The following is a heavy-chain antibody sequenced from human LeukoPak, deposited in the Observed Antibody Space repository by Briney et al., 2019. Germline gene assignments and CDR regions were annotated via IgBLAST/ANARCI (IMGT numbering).Heavy chain of an antibody. CDR2: INHNGNVN. J-gene: IGHJ6*02. V-gene: IGHV3-7*03. CDR3: ARGAGLDV. CDR1: GFTFSSYW. Sequence: GGSLRLSCAASGFTFSSYWMNWARQAPGKGLEWVASINHNGNVNYYVDSVKGRFTISRDNAKNSLYLQMSNLRVEDTAVYFCARGAGLDVWGQGATVTVSS. D-gene: IGHD3-16*01.